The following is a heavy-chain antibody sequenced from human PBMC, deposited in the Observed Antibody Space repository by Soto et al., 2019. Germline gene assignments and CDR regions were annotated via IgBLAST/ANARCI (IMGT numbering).Heavy chain of an antibody. D-gene: IGHD2-21*01. CDR1: GYTFTSYG. V-gene: IGHV1-18*01. CDR2: ISAYNGNT. Sequence: GASVKVSCKASGYTFTSYGISWVRQAPGQGLEWMGWISAYNGNTNYAQKLQGRVTMTTDASTSTAYMELRSLRSDDTAVYYCARSVVVTASSSNYYYYMVVWGKGTTVTVS. J-gene: IGHJ6*03. CDR3: ARSVVVTASSSNYYYYMVV.